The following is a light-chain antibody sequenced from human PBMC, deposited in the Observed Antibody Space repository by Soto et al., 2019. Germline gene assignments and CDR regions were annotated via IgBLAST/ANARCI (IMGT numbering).Light chain of an antibody. J-gene: IGLJ3*02. V-gene: IGLV2-14*03. Sequence: QSALTQPASVSGSPGQSITISCTGTSSDVGGYNYVSWYQQHPGKAPKLMIHDVSNRPSGVSSRFSGSKSGNTASLTISGLQTEDEADYYCSSYTSSSTGVFGGGTKVTVL. CDR3: SSYTSSSTGV. CDR1: SSDVGGYNY. CDR2: DVS.